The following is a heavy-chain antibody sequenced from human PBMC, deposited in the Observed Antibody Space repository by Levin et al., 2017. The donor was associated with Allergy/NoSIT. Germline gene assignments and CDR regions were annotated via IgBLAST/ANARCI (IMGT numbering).Heavy chain of an antibody. Sequence: PSETLSLTCTVSGGSVSSDTYYWSWIRQPPGKGLEWIGYIYYSGSTNYNPSLKSRVTISVDTSKNQFSLKLSSVTAADTAVYYCARSIYDYVWGTYGYYWGQGTLVTVSS. J-gene: IGHJ4*02. CDR2: IYYSGST. D-gene: IGHD3-16*01. CDR3: ARSIYDYVWGTYGYY. CDR1: GGSVSSDTYY. V-gene: IGHV4-61*01.